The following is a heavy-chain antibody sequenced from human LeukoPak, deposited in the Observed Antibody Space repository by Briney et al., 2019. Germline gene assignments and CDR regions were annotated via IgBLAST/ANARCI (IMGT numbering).Heavy chain of an antibody. Sequence: ASVKVSCKASGYTFTSYGISWVRQAPGQGLEWMGWISAYNGNTNYAQKLQGRVTMTTDTSTSPAYMEPRSLRSEDTAVYYCARDLGPAAIKPLDYWGQGTLVTVSS. CDR2: ISAYNGNT. CDR1: GYTFTSYG. V-gene: IGHV1-18*01. J-gene: IGHJ4*02. D-gene: IGHD2-2*02. CDR3: ARDLGPAAIKPLDY.